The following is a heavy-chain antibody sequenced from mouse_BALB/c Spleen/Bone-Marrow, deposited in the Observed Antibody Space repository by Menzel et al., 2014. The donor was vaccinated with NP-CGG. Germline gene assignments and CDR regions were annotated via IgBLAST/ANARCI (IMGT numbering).Heavy chain of an antibody. CDR3: AAYYGSSYWAMDY. CDR2: IYPGDGDT. Sequence: VQPQESGAELARPGASVNLSCKASGYTFTSYWMQWVKQRPGQGLEWIGAIYPGDGDTRYTQKFKGKATLTADKSSSXAXXXXXSLASEDSAVYYCAAYYGSSYWAMDYWGQGTSVTVSS. J-gene: IGHJ4*01. D-gene: IGHD1-1*01. V-gene: IGHV1-87*01. CDR1: GYTFTSYW.